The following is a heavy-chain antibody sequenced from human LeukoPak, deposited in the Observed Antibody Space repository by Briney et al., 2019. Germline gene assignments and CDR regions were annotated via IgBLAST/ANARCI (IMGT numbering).Heavy chain of an antibody. CDR3: ARESRLGYFDY. Sequence: SETLSLTCTVSGGSISSYYWSWIRQPPGKGLEWIGYIYYSGSTNYNPSLKSRVTISVDTSKNQFSLKLSSVTAADTAVYYCARESRLGYFDYWGQGTLVTVPS. CDR2: IYYSGST. V-gene: IGHV4-59*01. D-gene: IGHD2-2*01. CDR1: GGSISSYY. J-gene: IGHJ4*02.